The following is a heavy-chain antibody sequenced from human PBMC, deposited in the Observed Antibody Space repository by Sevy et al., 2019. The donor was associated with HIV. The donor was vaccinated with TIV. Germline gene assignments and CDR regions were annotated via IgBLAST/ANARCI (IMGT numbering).Heavy chain of an antibody. V-gene: IGHV3-43D*03. Sequence: GRSLRLSCAASGFTFDDYAMHWVRQAPGKGLEWVSLISWDGGSTYYADSVKGRFTISRDNSKNSLYLQMNSLRAEDTALYYCAKGRYTAMDYWGQGTLVTVSS. J-gene: IGHJ4*02. D-gene: IGHD5-18*01. CDR3: AKGRYTAMDY. CDR2: ISWDGGST. CDR1: GFTFDDYA.